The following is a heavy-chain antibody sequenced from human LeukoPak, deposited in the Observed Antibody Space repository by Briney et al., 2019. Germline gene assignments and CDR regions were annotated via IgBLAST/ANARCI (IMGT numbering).Heavy chain of an antibody. Sequence: GGSLRLSCAASGFIFSSYSMNWVRQAPGKGLEWVSSISSSSTYIYYADSVKGRFTISRDNSKNTLYLQMNSLRAEDTAVYYCARDKSGGYYYWFDPWGQGTLVTVSS. CDR3: ARDKSGGYYYWFDP. CDR1: GFIFSSYS. J-gene: IGHJ5*02. D-gene: IGHD3-22*01. V-gene: IGHV3-21*04. CDR2: ISSSSTYI.